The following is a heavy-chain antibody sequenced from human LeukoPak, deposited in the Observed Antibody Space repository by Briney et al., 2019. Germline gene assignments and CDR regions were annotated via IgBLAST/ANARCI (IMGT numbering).Heavy chain of an antibody. CDR1: GGTFSSYA. J-gene: IGHJ6*03. Sequence: VASVKVSCKASGGTFSSYAISWVRQAPGQGLEWMGGIIPIFGTANYAQKFQGRVTITTDESTSTAYMELSSLRSEDTAVYYCAGYYYDSSGYYYYYVDVWGKGTTVTVSS. CDR3: AGYYYDSSGYYYYYVDV. V-gene: IGHV1-69*05. CDR2: IIPIFGTA. D-gene: IGHD3-22*01.